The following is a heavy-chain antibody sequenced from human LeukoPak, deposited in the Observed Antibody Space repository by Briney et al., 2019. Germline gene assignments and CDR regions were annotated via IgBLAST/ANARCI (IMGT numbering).Heavy chain of an antibody. CDR3: AREVPTGQAFDI. CDR2: ISSSHSTI. D-gene: IGHD4-17*01. J-gene: IGHJ3*02. V-gene: IGHV3-48*03. Sequence: GGSLRLSCAASGFTFSSYEMNGFRQAPGKGLEWVSYISSSHSTIYYADSVKGRFTISRDNARNSLYLKMNSLRAEDTAVYYCAREVPTGQAFDIGGQGTMVTVSS. CDR1: GFTFSSYE.